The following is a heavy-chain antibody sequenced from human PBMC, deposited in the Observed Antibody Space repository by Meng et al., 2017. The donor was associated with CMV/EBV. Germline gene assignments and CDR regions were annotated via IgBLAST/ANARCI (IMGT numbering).Heavy chain of an antibody. J-gene: IGHJ4*02. CDR3: ASPGYEYSSSWHTDY. Sequence: GSLRLSCTVSGGSISSSSYYWGWIRQPPGKGLEWIGSIYYSGSTYYNPSLKSRVTISVDTSKNQFSLKLSSVTAADTAVYYCASPGYEYSSSWHTDYWGQGTLVTVSS. CDR2: IYYSGST. V-gene: IGHV4-39*01. CDR1: GGSISSSSYY. D-gene: IGHD6-13*01.